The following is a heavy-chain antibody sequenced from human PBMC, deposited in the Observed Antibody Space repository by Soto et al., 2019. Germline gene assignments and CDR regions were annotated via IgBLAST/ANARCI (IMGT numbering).Heavy chain of an antibody. Sequence: QVQLVESGGGVVQPGTSLRLSCTASGFNLVNYAMHWVRQAPGKGLEWVAVISYDGDNKYYADSVKGRFTVSRDNSKNTLYLQLNSQSVEDTARYYCARVPYKSGSKEGDFDYWGQGTLVAVSS. CDR2: ISYDGDNK. CDR3: ARVPYKSGSKEGDFDY. D-gene: IGHD3-10*01. V-gene: IGHV3-30-3*01. CDR1: GFNLVNYA. J-gene: IGHJ4*02.